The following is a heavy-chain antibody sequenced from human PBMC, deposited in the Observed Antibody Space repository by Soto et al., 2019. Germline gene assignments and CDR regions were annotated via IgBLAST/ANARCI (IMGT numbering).Heavy chain of an antibody. CDR1: RFTFSSYW. D-gene: IGHD2-8*01. CDR3: AREGMGFSNWFDP. CDR2: INSDGSDT. J-gene: IGHJ5*02. Sequence: EVQLVESGGGLVQPGGSLRLSCAASRFTFSSYWMHWVRQAPGKGLVWVSRINSDGSDTGYADSVKGRFTISRDNVKNTLYLQMNSLRAEDTAVYYCAREGMGFSNWFDPSGQGTLVTVSS. V-gene: IGHV3-74*01.